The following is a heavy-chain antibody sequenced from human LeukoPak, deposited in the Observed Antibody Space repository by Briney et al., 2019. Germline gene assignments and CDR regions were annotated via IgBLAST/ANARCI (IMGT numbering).Heavy chain of an antibody. V-gene: IGHV3-21*01. CDR3: ARDIVVVPADAGPDDVFDI. CDR1: GFTFSSYS. Sequence: PGGSLRLSCVASGFTFSSYSFNWVRQAPGKGLEWLSSIGSRSGYIYYADAVKGRFTISRDNAENSLYLQMSSLRAEDTAIYYCARDIVVVPADAGPDDVFDIWGQGTEVTVSA. J-gene: IGHJ3*02. CDR2: IGSRSGYI. D-gene: IGHD2-2*01.